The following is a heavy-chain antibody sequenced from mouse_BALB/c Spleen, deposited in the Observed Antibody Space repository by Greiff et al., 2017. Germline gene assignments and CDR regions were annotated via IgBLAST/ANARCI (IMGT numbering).Heavy chain of an antibody. CDR1: GFTFSSFG. CDR2: ISSGSSTI. Sequence: EVQVVESGGGLVQPGGSRKLSCAASGFTFSSFGMHWVRQAPEKGLEWVAYISSGSSTIYYADTVKGRFTISRDNPKNTLFLQMTSLRSEDTAMYYCATYYYGPLDYWGQGTTLTVSS. CDR3: ATYYYGPLDY. D-gene: IGHD1-1*01. V-gene: IGHV5-17*02. J-gene: IGHJ2*01.